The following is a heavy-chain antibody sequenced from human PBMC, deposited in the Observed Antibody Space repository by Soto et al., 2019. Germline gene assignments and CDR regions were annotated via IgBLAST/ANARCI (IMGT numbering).Heavy chain of an antibody. V-gene: IGHV4-39*01. Sequence: SETLSLTCTVSGGSISDDTYYWGWIRQPPGKGLEWIGSIYYSGTSSYNPSLESRVTMSVDASKKQLSLRLKSMTAADTAVYYCARLRVGNIFDPWGQGTLVTVSS. J-gene: IGHJ5*02. CDR2: IYYSGTS. D-gene: IGHD3-10*01. CDR1: GGSISDDTYY. CDR3: ARLRVGNIFDP.